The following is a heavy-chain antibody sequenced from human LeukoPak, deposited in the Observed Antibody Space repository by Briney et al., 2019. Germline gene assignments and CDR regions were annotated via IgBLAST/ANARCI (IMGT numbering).Heavy chain of an antibody. V-gene: IGHV1-69*05. D-gene: IGHD3-3*01. CDR2: IIPIFGTA. Sequence: SSVKVSCKASGGTFSSYAISWVRQAPGQGLEWMGGIIPIFGTANYAQKFQGRVTITTDESTSTAYMELSSLRSEDTAVYYCARALFSITIFGVVILNWFDPWRQGTLVTVSS. CDR1: GGTFSSYA. CDR3: ARALFSITIFGVVILNWFDP. J-gene: IGHJ5*02.